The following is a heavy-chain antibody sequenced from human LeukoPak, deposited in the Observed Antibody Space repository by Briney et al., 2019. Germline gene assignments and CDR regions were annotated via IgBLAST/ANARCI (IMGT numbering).Heavy chain of an antibody. V-gene: IGHV5-51*01. Sequence: GESLKISCKASGYSFTNYWIAWVRQMPGKGLEGMGIIDPGDSDIRYSPSFQGQVTISADKSLSTAYLRWTSLKASDTAMYYCARRYCSGGSCLDYWGQGTLVTVSS. CDR2: IDPGDSDI. J-gene: IGHJ4*02. CDR3: ARRYCSGGSCLDY. D-gene: IGHD2-15*01. CDR1: GYSFTNYW.